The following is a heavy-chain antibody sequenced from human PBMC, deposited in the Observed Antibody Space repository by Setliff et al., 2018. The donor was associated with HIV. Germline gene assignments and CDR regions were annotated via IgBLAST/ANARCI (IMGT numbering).Heavy chain of an antibody. D-gene: IGHD4-17*01. CDR1: GVYISNYH. J-gene: IGHJ4*02. CDR2: IHTTGSP. Sequence: SETLSLTCTISGVYISNYHWGWIRQPPGRGLEWIGSIHTTGSPKNNPSLQSRVSISIDMAKSLFSLELSSVTAADTAVYYCVGDETTVTFDYWGQGTLVTVSS. CDR3: VGDETTVTFDY. V-gene: IGHV4-4*08.